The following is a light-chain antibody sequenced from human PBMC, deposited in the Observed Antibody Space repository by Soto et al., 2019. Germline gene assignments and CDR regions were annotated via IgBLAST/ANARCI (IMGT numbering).Light chain of an antibody. J-gene: IGLJ2*01. CDR3: SSYTSRSTLGV. CDR1: NSDIGGYNY. CDR2: DVS. Sequence: QSALTQPASVSGSPGQSITISCTGTNSDIGGYNYVSWYQQHPGKAPKLMIYDVSNRPSGVSYRFSGSKSGNTASLTISGLQAEDEDDYCSSYTSRSTLGVFGGGTKLTVL. V-gene: IGLV2-14*03.